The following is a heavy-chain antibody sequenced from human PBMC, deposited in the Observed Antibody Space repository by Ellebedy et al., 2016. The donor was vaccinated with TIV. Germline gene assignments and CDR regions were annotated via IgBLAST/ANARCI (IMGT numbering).Heavy chain of an antibody. V-gene: IGHV2-5*02. Sequence: SGPTLVXPTQTLTLTCTFSGFSLRTSGLGVGWIRQPPGNALEWLARLYLDDDKRYSPSLKSRLTITKDTSKNQVVLTMTNMDPGDTATYYCAHSIRVVEWLSWGYWGQGTLVTVSS. CDR3: AHSIRVVEWLSWGY. J-gene: IGHJ4*02. D-gene: IGHD3-3*01. CDR2: LYLDDDK. CDR1: GFSLRTSGLG.